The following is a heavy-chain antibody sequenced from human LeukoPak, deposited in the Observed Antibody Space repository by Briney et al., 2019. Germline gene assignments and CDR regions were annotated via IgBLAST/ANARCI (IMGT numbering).Heavy chain of an antibody. Sequence: SETLSLTCTVSGGSINTSSCFWGWIRQPPGKGLEWIGNIYYSGSTYYNPSLRSRVTISVDTSKNQFSLRLSSVTAADTAVYYCASDKRPFDYWGQGTLVTVSS. V-gene: IGHV4-39*01. CDR2: IYYSGST. CDR3: ASDKRPFDY. D-gene: IGHD6-6*01. CDR1: GGSINTSSCF. J-gene: IGHJ4*02.